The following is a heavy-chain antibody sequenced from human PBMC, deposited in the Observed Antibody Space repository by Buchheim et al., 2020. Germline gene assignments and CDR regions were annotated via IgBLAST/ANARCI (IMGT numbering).Heavy chain of an antibody. V-gene: IGHV2-70*15. CDR1: GFSLTTSEVC. Sequence: QVTLRESGPALVKPTQTLTLTCTFSGFSLTTSEVCVSWIRQPPGKALEWLARIDWDDDKYYITSLKTRLTISKDTSKNQVILTMTNMDPVDTATYYCARGWCHYESSGWYSNFDYWGQGTL. CDR3: ARGWCHYESSGWYSNFDY. J-gene: IGHJ4*02. D-gene: IGHD3-22*01. CDR2: IDWDDDK.